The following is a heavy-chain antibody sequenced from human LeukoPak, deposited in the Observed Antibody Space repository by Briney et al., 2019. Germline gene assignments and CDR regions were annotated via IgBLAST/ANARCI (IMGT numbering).Heavy chain of an antibody. CDR3: AKGGTSWSRFDY. CDR2: IGSSGDTT. CDR1: GFTFNSYA. D-gene: IGHD6-13*01. Sequence: PGGSLRLSCAASGFTFNSYAMSWVRQAPGKGLEWVSTIGSSGDTTYYADSVKGRFTISRDSSKNTLYLQMNSLRAEDTALYYCAKGGTSWSRFDYWGQGTLVTVSS. J-gene: IGHJ4*02. V-gene: IGHV3-23*01.